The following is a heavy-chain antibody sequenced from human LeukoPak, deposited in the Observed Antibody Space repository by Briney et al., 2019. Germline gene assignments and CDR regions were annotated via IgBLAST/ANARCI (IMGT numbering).Heavy chain of an antibody. CDR2: INSDGSST. V-gene: IGHV3-74*01. J-gene: IGHJ4*02. D-gene: IGHD4-17*01. Sequence: GGSLRLSCAAPGFTFSSYWMHWVRQAPGKGLVWVSRINSDGSSTSYADSVKGRFTISRDNAKNSLYLQMNSLRAEDTAVYYCARDLSGDSTVTTFFGLASRGLYFDYWGQGTLVTVSS. CDR1: GFTFSSYW. CDR3: ARDLSGDSTVTTFFGLASRGLYFDY.